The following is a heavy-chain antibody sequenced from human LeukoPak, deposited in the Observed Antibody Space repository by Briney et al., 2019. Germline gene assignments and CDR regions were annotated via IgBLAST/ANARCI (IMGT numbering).Heavy chain of an antibody. D-gene: IGHD2-15*01. J-gene: IGHJ4*02. CDR3: ARHVVVGAAYFDY. Sequence: GESLKISCKGSGYSFSSYWIGWVRLMPGKGLEWMGIIYPGDSDTRYSPSFQGQVTISADKSISTAYLRWSSLKASDTAVYYCARHVVVGAAYFDYWGQGTLVTVSS. CDR2: IYPGDSDT. V-gene: IGHV5-51*01. CDR1: GYSFSSYW.